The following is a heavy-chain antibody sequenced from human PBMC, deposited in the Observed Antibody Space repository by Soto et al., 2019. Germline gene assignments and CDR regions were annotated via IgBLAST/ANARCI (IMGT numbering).Heavy chain of an antibody. D-gene: IGHD1-26*01. Sequence: GASVKVSCKASGGTFSSYATSWVRQAPGQGLEWMGGIIPIFGTANYAQKFQGRVTITADESTSTAYMELSSLRSEDTAVYYCARESSGSYEPDAFDIWGQGTMVTVSS. J-gene: IGHJ3*02. CDR3: ARESSGSYEPDAFDI. CDR2: IIPIFGTA. CDR1: GGTFSSYA. V-gene: IGHV1-69*13.